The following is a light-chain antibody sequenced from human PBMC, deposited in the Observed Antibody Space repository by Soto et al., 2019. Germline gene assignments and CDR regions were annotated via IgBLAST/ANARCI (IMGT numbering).Light chain of an antibody. V-gene: IGLV1-40*01. CDR1: SSNIGAGYD. CDR3: QAYDSSLSGSYV. J-gene: IGLJ1*01. CDR2: DNN. Sequence: QSVLTQPPSVSGAPGQRVIISCTGSSSNIGAGYDVHWYQQLPGTAPRLLIYDNNNRPSGVPARFSVSKSDTSASLAITGCQPEDEAEYNCQAYDSSLSGSYVFGTGTKGTV.